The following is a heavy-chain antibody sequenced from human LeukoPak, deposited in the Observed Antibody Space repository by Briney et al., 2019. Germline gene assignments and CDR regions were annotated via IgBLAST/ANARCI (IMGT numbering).Heavy chain of an antibody. CDR3: ARDPPRIVVVVAATNYYGMDV. J-gene: IGHJ6*02. Sequence: ASVKVSRKASGYTFTSYGISWVRQAPGQGLEWMGWISAYNGNTNYAQKLQGRVTMTTDTSTSTAYMELRSLRSDDTAVYYCARDPPRIVVVVAATNYYGMDVWGQGTTVTVSS. V-gene: IGHV1-18*01. D-gene: IGHD2-15*01. CDR1: GYTFTSYG. CDR2: ISAYNGNT.